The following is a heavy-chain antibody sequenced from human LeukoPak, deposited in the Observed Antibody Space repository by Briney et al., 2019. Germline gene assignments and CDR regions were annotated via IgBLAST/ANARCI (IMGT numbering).Heavy chain of an antibody. V-gene: IGHV1-2*02. Sequence: ASVKVSCKASGYTFTGYYMHWVRQAPGQGLEWMGWINPNSGGTNYAQKFQGRVTMTRDTSISTAYMELSRLRSDDTAVYYCARGVGYCSSTSCPPVPYYMDVWGKGTTVTVSS. CDR2: INPNSGGT. D-gene: IGHD2-2*01. J-gene: IGHJ6*03. CDR3: ARGVGYCSSTSCPPVPYYMDV. CDR1: GYTFTGYY.